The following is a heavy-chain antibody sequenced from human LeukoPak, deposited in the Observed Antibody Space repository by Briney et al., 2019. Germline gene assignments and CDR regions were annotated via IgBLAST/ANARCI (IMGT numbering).Heavy chain of an antibody. Sequence: GGSLRLSCAASGFTFSSYWLSWVRQAPGPGQERVANGKQDGSERYYVDSVNERFTIFSDSAKTSLYLQMNSLRAEDTAVYYCARAVTGDLFHYWGQGTLVTVSS. CDR3: ARAVTGDLFHY. CDR1: GFTFSSYW. J-gene: IGHJ4*02. CDR2: GKQDGSER. V-gene: IGHV3-7*01. D-gene: IGHD7-27*01.